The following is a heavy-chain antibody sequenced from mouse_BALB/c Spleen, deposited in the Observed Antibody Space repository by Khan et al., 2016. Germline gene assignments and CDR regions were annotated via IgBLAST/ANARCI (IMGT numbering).Heavy chain of an antibody. CDR3: AKTARGNLYFDY. V-gene: IGHV1-54*03. Sequence: QVQLQQSGAELVRPGTSVKVSCKASGYAFTNYLIEWVKQRPGQGLEWIGVINPGSGGTNYNEKFKGKATLTADKSSSTAYMQLSSLTSDDSAVYFCAKTARGNLYFDYWGQGTTLTVSS. D-gene: IGHD3-2*01. CDR1: GYAFTNYL. CDR2: INPGSGGT. J-gene: IGHJ2*01.